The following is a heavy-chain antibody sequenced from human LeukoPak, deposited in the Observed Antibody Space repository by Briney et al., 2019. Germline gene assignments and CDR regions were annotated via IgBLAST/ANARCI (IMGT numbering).Heavy chain of an antibody. CDR1: GGSISSGDYY. D-gene: IGHD1-26*01. CDR2: IYYSGST. V-gene: IGHV4-30-4*08. Sequence: SETLSLTCTVSGGSISSGDYYWSWIRQPPGKGLEWIGYIYYSGSTYYNPSLKSRVTISVDTSKNQISLKLSSVTAADTAVYYCQGYGGSYYDAFDIWGQGTMVTVSS. J-gene: IGHJ3*02. CDR3: QGYGGSYYDAFDI.